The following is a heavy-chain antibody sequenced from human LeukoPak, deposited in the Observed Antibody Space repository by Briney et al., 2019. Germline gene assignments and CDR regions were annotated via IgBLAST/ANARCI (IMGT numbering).Heavy chain of an antibody. CDR3: AREWGVVTMVRGVNNWFDP. J-gene: IGHJ5*02. D-gene: IGHD3-10*01. CDR1: SYYITSGHY. Sequence: SETLSLTCTVSSYYITSGHYWGWIRQPPGKGLEWIGSIYHSGSTYYNPSLKSRVTISVDTSKNQFSLKLSSVTAADTAVYYCAREWGVVTMVRGVNNWFDPWGQGTLVTVSS. V-gene: IGHV4-38-2*02. CDR2: IYHSGST.